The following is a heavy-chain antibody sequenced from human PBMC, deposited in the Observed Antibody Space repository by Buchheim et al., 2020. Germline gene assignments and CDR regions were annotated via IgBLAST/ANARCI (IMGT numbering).Heavy chain of an antibody. CDR3: ARQPDEVYDSSGYKVISPLINWFDP. V-gene: IGHV1-2*06. J-gene: IGHJ5*02. CDR2: INPNSGGT. Sequence: QVQLVQSGAEVKKPGASVKVSCKASGYTFTGYYMHWVRQAPGQGLEWMGRINPNSGGTNYAQKFQGRVTMTRDTSISTAYMELSRLRSDDTAVYYCARQPDEVYDSSGYKVISPLINWFDPWGQGTL. D-gene: IGHD3-22*01. CDR1: GYTFTGYY.